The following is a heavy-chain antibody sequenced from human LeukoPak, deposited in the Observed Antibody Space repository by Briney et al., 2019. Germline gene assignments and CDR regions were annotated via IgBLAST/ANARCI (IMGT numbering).Heavy chain of an antibody. CDR1: GFTFSSYG. J-gene: IGHJ3*02. V-gene: IGHV3-30*02. Sequence: PGGSLRLSCAASGFTFSSYGMHWVRQAPGKGLEWVAFIRYDGSNKYYADSVKGRFTISRDNSKNTLYLQMNSLRAEDTAVYYCAKDTHYYGSGSPAFDIWGQGTMVTVSS. CDR3: AKDTHYYGSGSPAFDI. D-gene: IGHD3-10*01. CDR2: IRYDGSNK.